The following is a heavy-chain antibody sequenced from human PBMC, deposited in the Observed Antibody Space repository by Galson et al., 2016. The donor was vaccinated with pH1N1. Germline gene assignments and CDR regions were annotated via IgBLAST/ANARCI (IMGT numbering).Heavy chain of an antibody. V-gene: IGHV1-3*04. Sequence: CKASGYTFTYHAVHWVRQAPGQGLEWMGYVNTGNGNTEYSQKFQDRVTITRDTSANTAYMELSSLKSEDAAVYYCARRLGRCFDYWGQGTLLTVSS. CDR1: GYTFTYHA. D-gene: IGHD3-16*01. CDR3: ARRLGRCFDY. J-gene: IGHJ4*02. CDR2: VNTGNGNT.